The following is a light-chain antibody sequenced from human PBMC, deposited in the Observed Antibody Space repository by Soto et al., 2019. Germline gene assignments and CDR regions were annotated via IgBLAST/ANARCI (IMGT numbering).Light chain of an antibody. V-gene: IGLV1-44*01. Sequence: QSVLTRPPSASGTPGQRVTISCSGSSSNIGSHTVNWYQHLPGTAPRLLIYNNNQRPSGVPDRFSGSKSGTSASLAISGLQSEDEADYYCAAWDNILNGFYVFGTGTKVTVL. CDR3: AAWDNILNGFYV. J-gene: IGLJ1*01. CDR2: NNN. CDR1: SSNIGSHT.